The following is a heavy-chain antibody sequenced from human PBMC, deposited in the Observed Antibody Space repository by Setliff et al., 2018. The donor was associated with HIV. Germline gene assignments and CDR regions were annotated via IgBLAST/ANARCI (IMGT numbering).Heavy chain of an antibody. D-gene: IGHD3-3*01. CDR3: ARSIVPVASGYYYFEY. Sequence: SETLSLTCNVSGGSFIGSSFQSTWTRQAPGKGLEWIGCIDASANTYYKPSLKSRVTISVDTSKNQFSLRLSSVAAGDTAVYYCARSIVPVASGYYYFEYWGQGTLVTVS. CDR2: IDASANT. CDR1: GGSFIGSSFQ. J-gene: IGHJ4*02. V-gene: IGHV4-39*01.